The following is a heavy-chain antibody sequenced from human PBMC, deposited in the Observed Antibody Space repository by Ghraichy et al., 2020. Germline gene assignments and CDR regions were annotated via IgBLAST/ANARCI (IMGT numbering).Heavy chain of an antibody. V-gene: IGHV3-48*02. J-gene: IGHJ6*04. Sequence: GGSLRLSCAASGFTISSYSMNWVRPAPGKGLEWVSYISSSSSTIYYADSVKGRFTISRDNAKNSLYLQMNSLRDEDTAVYYCARDTYYYYSSGYGMDVWGKGTTVTVSS. D-gene: IGHD3-22*01. CDR1: GFTISSYS. CDR3: ARDTYYYYSSGYGMDV. CDR2: ISSSSSTI.